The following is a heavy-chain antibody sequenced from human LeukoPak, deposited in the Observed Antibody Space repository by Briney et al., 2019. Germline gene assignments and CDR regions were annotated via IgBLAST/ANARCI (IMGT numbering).Heavy chain of an antibody. CDR3: AGSSSRKYFQH. D-gene: IGHD6-13*01. CDR1: GGSISSYY. CDR2: IYYSGST. J-gene: IGHJ1*01. V-gene: IGHV4-4*07. Sequence: SETLSLTCTVSGGSISSYYWSWIRQPAGKGLEWIGSIYYSGSTYYNPSLKSRVTISVDTSKNQFSLKLSSVTAADTAVYYCAGSSSRKYFQHWGQGTLVTVSS.